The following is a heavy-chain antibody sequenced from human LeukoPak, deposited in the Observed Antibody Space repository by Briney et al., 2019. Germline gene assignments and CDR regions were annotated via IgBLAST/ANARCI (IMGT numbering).Heavy chain of an antibody. CDR3: ARQYSGSYFNYSYYMDV. D-gene: IGHD1-26*01. CDR2: INPSGGST. V-gene: IGHV1-46*01. CDR1: GYTFTSYY. J-gene: IGHJ6*03. Sequence: ASVKVSCKASGYTFTSYYMHWVRQAPGQGLEWMGIINPSGGSTSYAQKFQGRVTMTTDTSTSTAYMELRSLRSDDTAVYYCARQYSGSYFNYSYYMDVWGKGTTVTVSS.